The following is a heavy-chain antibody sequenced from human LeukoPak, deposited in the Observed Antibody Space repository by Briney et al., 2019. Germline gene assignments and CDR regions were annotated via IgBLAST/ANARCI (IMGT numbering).Heavy chain of an antibody. D-gene: IGHD6-13*01. CDR3: ARDGIAAAGTFDY. CDR1: GYTFTGYY. V-gene: IGHV1-2*02. J-gene: IGHJ4*02. CDR2: ISPNSGGT. Sequence: ASVKVSCKASGYTFTGYYMHWVRQAPGQGLEWMGWISPNSGGTNYAQKFQGRVTMTRDTPISTAYMELSRLRSDDTAVYYCARDGIAAAGTFDYWGQGTLVTVSS.